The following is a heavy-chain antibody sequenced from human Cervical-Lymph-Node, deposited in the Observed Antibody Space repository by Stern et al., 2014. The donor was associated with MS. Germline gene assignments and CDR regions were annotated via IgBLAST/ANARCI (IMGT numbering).Heavy chain of an antibody. V-gene: IGHV3-23*04. D-gene: IGHD6-19*01. CDR2: ISGSDGST. J-gene: IGHJ4*02. CDR1: GFTFSSYG. Sequence: EVQLVESGGTLVQPGGSLRLFCAASGFTFSSYGMSWVRQAPGKGLEWVSVISGSDGSTFYADSVKGRFTIPRDNSKNTLFLQMNSLRAEDTAVYYCAKVYGSGPFDYWGQGTLVTVSS. CDR3: AKVYGSGPFDY.